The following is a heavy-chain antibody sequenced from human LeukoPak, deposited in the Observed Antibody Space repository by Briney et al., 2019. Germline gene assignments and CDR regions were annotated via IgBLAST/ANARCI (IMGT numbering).Heavy chain of an antibody. CDR2: IKDDGSAE. Sequence: PGGSLRLSCGASGFTFKTYWMTWVRQAPGKGLEWVGNIKDDGSAEYYVDSVKGRFTISRDNAENSLYLQMNNLRVEDTAVYYCARDTPGYGAYENWVQATRVTVSS. V-gene: IGHV3-7*01. CDR1: GFTFKTYW. J-gene: IGHJ4*02. D-gene: IGHD4/OR15-4a*01. CDR3: ARDTPGYGAYEN.